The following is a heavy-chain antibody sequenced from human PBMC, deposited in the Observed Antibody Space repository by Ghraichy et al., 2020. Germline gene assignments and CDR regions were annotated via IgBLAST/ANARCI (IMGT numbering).Heavy chain of an antibody. J-gene: IGHJ6*02. Sequence: GSLRLSCAASGFTFSSYWMHWVRQAPGKGLVWVSRINSDGSSTSYAASVKGRFTISRDNAKNTLYLQMNSLRAEDTAVYYCASYYYDSSCYYFNYYYGMDVGGQGTTVTVSS. CDR3: ASYYYDSSCYYFNYYYGMDV. CDR1: GFTFSSYW. V-gene: IGHV3-74*01. CDR2: INSDGSST. D-gene: IGHD3-22*01.